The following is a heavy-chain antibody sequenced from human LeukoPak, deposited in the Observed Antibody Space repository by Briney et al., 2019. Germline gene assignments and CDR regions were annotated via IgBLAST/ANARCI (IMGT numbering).Heavy chain of an antibody. D-gene: IGHD2-21*02. V-gene: IGHV4-31*03. CDR3: ARVAPDDSALDY. CDR2: IYYSGSI. J-gene: IGHJ4*02. Sequence: SETLSLTCTVSGGSISSGGYYWSWIRQHPGQGLEWIGYIYYSGSIYYDPSLKSRATISVDTSKKQFSLMLSSVTAADTAVYYCARVAPDDSALDYWGQGALVTVSS. CDR1: GGSISSGGYY.